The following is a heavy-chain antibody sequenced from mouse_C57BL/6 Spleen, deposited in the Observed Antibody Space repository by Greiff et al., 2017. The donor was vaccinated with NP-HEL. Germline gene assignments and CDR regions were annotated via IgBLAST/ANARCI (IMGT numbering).Heavy chain of an antibody. CDR2: INPSTGGT. CDR1: GYSFTGYY. Sequence: EVQRVESGPELVKPGASVKISCKASGYSFTGYYMNWVKQSPEKSLEWIGEINPSTGGTTYNQKFKAKATLTVDKSSSTAYMPLNSLTSEDSAVYYCATYYYGRSGYFDVWGTGTTVTVSS. CDR3: ATYYYGRSGYFDV. V-gene: IGHV1-42*01. D-gene: IGHD1-1*01. J-gene: IGHJ1*03.